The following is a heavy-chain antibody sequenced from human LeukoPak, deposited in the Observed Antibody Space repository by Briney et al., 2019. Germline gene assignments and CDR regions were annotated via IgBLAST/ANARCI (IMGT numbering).Heavy chain of an antibody. D-gene: IGHD3-3*01. CDR2: IYYSGSI. V-gene: IGHV4-31*03. CDR1: GGSISSGGYY. J-gene: IGHJ4*02. Sequence: SETLSLTCTVSGGSISSGGYYWSWIRQHPGKGLEWIGYIYYSGSIYYNPSLKSRVTISVDTSKNQFSLKLSSVTAADTAVYYYVRFVHDFWSGYDYWGQGTLVTVPS. CDR3: VRFVHDFWSGYDY.